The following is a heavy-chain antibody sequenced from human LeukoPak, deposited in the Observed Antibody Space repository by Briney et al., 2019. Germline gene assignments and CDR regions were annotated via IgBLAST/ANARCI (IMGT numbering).Heavy chain of an antibody. D-gene: IGHD1-26*01. J-gene: IGHJ5*02. Sequence: SETLSLTCTVSGGSINSYYWTWIRQPPGKGLEWLGYIYYSGSTNYNPSLKSRVTISLDTSKNQFSLRLTSVTAADTAVYYCASSGSYPYNWFDPWGQGTLVTVSS. CDR2: IYYSGST. V-gene: IGHV4-59*12. CDR3: ASSGSYPYNWFDP. CDR1: GGSINSYY.